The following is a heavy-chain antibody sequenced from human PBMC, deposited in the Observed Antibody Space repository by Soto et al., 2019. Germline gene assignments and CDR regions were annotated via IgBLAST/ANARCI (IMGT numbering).Heavy chain of an antibody. CDR2: SSGSGGST. CDR3: AKGGVLINNWFDP. Sequence: EVQLLESGGGLVQPGGSLRLSCAASGFTFSSYAMSWVRQVAGKGLQWVSASSGSGGSTYYADSVKGWFTISRDNSKNTLYLQMNSLRVEDTAVYYCAKGGVLINNWFDPWGQGTLVTVSS. CDR1: GFTFSSYA. J-gene: IGHJ5*02. V-gene: IGHV3-23*01. D-gene: IGHD3-3*01.